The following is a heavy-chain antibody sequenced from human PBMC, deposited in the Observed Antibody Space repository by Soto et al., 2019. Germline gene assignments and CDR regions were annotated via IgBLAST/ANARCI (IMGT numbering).Heavy chain of an antibody. J-gene: IGHJ6*02. Sequence: QVQLVQSGAEVKKPGSSVKVSCKASGGTFSSYAISWVRQAPGQGLEWMGGIIPIFGTANYAKKFQGRVTITADESPSTAYMELSSLRSEDTAVYYCARGRYFDWLVSPVGYYGMDVWGQGTTVTVSS. CDR2: IIPIFGTA. CDR1: GGTFSSYA. CDR3: ARGRYFDWLVSPVGYYGMDV. D-gene: IGHD3-9*01. V-gene: IGHV1-69*01.